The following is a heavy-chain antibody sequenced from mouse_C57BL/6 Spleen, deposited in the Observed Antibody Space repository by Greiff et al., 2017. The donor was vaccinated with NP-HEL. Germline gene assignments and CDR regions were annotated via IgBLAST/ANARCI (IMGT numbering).Heavy chain of an antibody. J-gene: IGHJ1*03. V-gene: IGHV3-6*01. CDR2: ISYDGSN. CDR3: ARDRSFSYFDV. Sequence: EVKLMESGPGLVKPSQSLSLSCSASGYSITSGYYRKWIRQSPGNILEWRGYISYDGSNNYNPTLKNRISITRDTSTNQSFLKLNSVTTEDTATYYCARDRSFSYFDVWGTGTTVTVSS. CDR1: GYSITSGYY.